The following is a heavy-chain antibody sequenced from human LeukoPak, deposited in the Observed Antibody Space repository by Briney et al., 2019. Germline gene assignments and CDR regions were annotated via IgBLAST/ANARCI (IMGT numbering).Heavy chain of an antibody. CDR3: AKDMQATTYYDFWSGYFSDY. J-gene: IGHJ4*02. D-gene: IGHD3-3*01. CDR2: ISVIGGST. Sequence: GGSLRLSCAASGFTFSSYAMSWVRQAPGKGLDWVSPISVIGGSTYYADSVKGRFTISRDNSKNTLYLQMNSLRAEDTAVYYCAKDMQATTYYDFWSGYFSDYWGQGTLVTVSS. V-gene: IGHV3-23*01. CDR1: GFTFSSYA.